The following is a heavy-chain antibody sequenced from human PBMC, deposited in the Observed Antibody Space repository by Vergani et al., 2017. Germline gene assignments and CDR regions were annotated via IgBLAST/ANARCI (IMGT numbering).Heavy chain of an antibody. CDR3: ARGFFGGGFDP. CDR2: IYGTGSA. D-gene: IGHD3-16*01. J-gene: IGHJ5*02. CDR1: GGSIDSGGHY. Sequence: QVQLRESGPGLVKVSQTLSLTCIVSGGSIDSGGHYWSWIRQFPGNDLEWIGDIYGTGSAYYNPSLRSRVSISIDTSENQVSLTQNSVTSADTAVYYCARGFFGGGFDPWGQGTLVTVSS. V-gene: IGHV4-31*03.